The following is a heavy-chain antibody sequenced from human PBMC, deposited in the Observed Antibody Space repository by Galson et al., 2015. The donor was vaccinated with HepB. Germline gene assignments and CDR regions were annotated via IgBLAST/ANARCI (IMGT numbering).Heavy chain of an antibody. Sequence: SLRLSCAASGFTFGDYAMSWFRQAPGKGLEWVGFIRSKAYGGTTEYAASVKGRFTISRDDSKSIAYLQMNSLKTEDTAVYYCTREGESYGSVPFDAFDIWGQGTMVTVSS. D-gene: IGHD3-10*01. CDR1: GFTFGDYA. J-gene: IGHJ3*02. CDR3: TREGESYGSVPFDAFDI. V-gene: IGHV3-49*03. CDR2: IRSKAYGGTT.